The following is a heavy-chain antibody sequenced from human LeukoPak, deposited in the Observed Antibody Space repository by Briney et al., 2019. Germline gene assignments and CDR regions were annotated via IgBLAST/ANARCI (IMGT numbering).Heavy chain of an antibody. J-gene: IGHJ4*02. CDR2: ISSSSSTI. D-gene: IGHD1-26*01. V-gene: IGHV3-48*02. Sequence: PGGSLRLSCAASGFTFSSYTMNWVRQAPGKGLEWVSYISSSSSTIYYADSVKGRFTISRDNAKNSLYLQMNSQRDEDTAVYSCARAGSYGTFDYWGQGTLVTVSS. CDR3: ARAGSYGTFDY. CDR1: GFTFSSYT.